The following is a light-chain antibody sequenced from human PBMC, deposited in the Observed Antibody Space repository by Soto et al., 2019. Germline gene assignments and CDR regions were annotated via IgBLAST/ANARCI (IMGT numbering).Light chain of an antibody. J-gene: IGKJ3*01. CDR3: QRYGDSPL. Sequence: EIVLTQSPGTLSLSPGERATLSCRASQSVRSSHLAWYQQKPGQAPRLLLYGASCQATGIPDRCSGSGSGTDFPLTISRLEAEDCAVYCRQRYGDSPLFGPGTKVDIK. CDR2: GAS. V-gene: IGKV3-20*01. CDR1: QSVRSSH.